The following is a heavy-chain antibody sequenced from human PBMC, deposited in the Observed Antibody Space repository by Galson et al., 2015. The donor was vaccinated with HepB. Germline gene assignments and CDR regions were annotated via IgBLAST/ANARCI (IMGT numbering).Heavy chain of an antibody. V-gene: IGHV4-31*03. CDR1: GDSISSGGYY. J-gene: IGHJ4*02. D-gene: IGHD6-19*01. CDR2: IYYSGST. Sequence: LSLTCTVSGDSISSGGYYWSWIRQHPGRVLEWIGYIYYSGSTYYNPTLKSRVSISVDTSQNQFSLNLSSATAADTAVYYCARDSGYGSAEWGQGTLVIVSP. CDR3: ARDSGYGSAE.